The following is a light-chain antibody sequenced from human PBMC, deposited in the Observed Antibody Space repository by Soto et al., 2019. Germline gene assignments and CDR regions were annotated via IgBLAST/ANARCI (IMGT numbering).Light chain of an antibody. CDR1: QSVSRF. Sequence: ESVLTQSPATLTLSPGEGAALSCRASQSVSRFLAWYQQKPGQAPRLLIYGASNRATGIPTRFSGSGSGTDFTLTISSLEAEDFALYYCHQRSTWPLTFGGGTKV. CDR2: GAS. J-gene: IGKJ4*01. V-gene: IGKV3-11*01. CDR3: HQRSTWPLT.